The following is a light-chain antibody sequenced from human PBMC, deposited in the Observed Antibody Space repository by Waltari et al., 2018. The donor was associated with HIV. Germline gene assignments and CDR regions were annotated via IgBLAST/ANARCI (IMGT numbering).Light chain of an antibody. CDR3: QQYNNWPPIT. CDR2: DAS. V-gene: IGKV3-15*01. J-gene: IGKJ5*01. CDR1: QSMRSN. Sequence: DILMTQSPATLSVSPGERATLSCRASQSMRSNLAWYQQKPGQAPRLLLYDASTRATGIPARFSGSGSGTEFALTITSLQSEDSAVYYCQQYNNWPPITFGQGTRLEIK.